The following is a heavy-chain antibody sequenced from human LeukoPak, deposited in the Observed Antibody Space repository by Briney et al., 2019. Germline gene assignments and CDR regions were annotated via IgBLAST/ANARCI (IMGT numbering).Heavy chain of an antibody. CDR2: ISSDGSST. Sequence: GGSLRLSCAASGFTFSSYWMHWVRQAPGKGLVWVSRISSDGSSTTYADSVKGRFNISRDSSNNVLYLRMNSLRAEDTAVYYCAKGRRSGSSSYFDHWGQGILVTVSS. V-gene: IGHV3-74*01. J-gene: IGHJ4*02. CDR1: GFTFSSYW. D-gene: IGHD6-6*01. CDR3: AKGRRSGSSSYFDH.